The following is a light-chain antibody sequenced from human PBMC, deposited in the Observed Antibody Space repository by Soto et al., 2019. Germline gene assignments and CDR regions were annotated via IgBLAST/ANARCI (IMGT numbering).Light chain of an antibody. V-gene: IGLV2-14*01. CDR2: EVT. Sequence: QPVLTQPASVSGSPGQSITISCTGTTSDVGGYNYVSWYQQHPGKAPKLMIYEVTDRPSGVSNRFSGSKSGITASLTISGLQAEDEADYYCSSYTSTSTLVFGGGTKLTVL. J-gene: IGLJ2*01. CDR3: SSYTSTSTLV. CDR1: TSDVGGYNY.